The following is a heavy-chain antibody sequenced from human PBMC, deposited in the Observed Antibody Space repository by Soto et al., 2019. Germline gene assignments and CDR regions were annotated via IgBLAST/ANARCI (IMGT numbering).Heavy chain of an antibody. CDR2: ISAYNGNT. J-gene: IGHJ4*02. CDR3: ARDASLGRVAAALDGYEY. D-gene: IGHD6-13*01. CDR1: GYTFTSYG. Sequence: ASVKVSCKASGYTFTSYGISWVRQAPGQGLEWMGWISAYNGNTNCAQKLQGRVTMTTDTSTSTAYMELRSLRSDDTAVYYCARDASLGRVAAALDGYEYWGQGTLVTVSS. V-gene: IGHV1-18*01.